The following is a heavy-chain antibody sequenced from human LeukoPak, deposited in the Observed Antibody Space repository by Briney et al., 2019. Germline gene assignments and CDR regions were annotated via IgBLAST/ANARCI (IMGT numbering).Heavy chain of an antibody. V-gene: IGHV4-34*01. CDR3: TRRRGSGSRDVFDI. J-gene: IGHJ3*02. D-gene: IGHD3-10*01. Sequence: PSETLSLTCAVYGGSFSGYYWSWIRQPPGKGLEWIGEINHSGSTNYNPSLRSRVTISIDTSKNQFSLKLSSVTAADTAVYYCTRRRGSGSRDVFDIWGQGTMVIVSS. CDR1: GGSFSGYY. CDR2: INHSGST.